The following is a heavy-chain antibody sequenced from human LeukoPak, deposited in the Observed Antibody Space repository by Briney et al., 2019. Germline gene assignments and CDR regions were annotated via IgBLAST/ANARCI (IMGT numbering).Heavy chain of an antibody. D-gene: IGHD3-10*01. J-gene: IGHJ4*02. V-gene: IGHV3-7*01. CDR3: ARVRDGSLLLYYFDY. Sequence: PGGSLRLSCAASGFTFSSYWMSWVRQAPGKGLEWVANIKQDGSEKYYVDSVKGRFTISRDNAKNSLYLQMNSLRAEDTAVYYCARVRDGSLLLYYFDYWGQGTLVTVSS. CDR2: IKQDGSEK. CDR1: GFTFSSYW.